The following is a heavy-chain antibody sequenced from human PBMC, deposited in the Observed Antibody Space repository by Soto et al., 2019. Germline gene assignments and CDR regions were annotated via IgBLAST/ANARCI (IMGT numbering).Heavy chain of an antibody. Sequence: SETLSLTCTVSGGSISSYYWSWIRQPPGKGLEWIGYIYYSGSTNYNPSLKSRVTISVDTSKNQFSLKLSSVTAADTAVYYCAREGYSSSFFDYWGQGTLVTVSS. J-gene: IGHJ4*02. CDR3: AREGYSSSFFDY. D-gene: IGHD6-13*01. V-gene: IGHV4-59*01. CDR1: GGSISSYY. CDR2: IYYSGST.